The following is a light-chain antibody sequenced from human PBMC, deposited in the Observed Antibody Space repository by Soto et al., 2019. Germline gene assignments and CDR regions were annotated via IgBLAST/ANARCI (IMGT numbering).Light chain of an antibody. Sequence: QSALTQPASVSGSPGQSITISCTGTSSDVGGYNYVSWYQQHPGKAPKLMIYEVSNRPSGVPARFSGSKSGNTASLTISGLQAADEADYYCSLYTSENTYVFGTGTKLTVL. CDR1: SSDVGGYNY. CDR3: SLYTSENTYV. CDR2: EVS. V-gene: IGLV2-14*01. J-gene: IGLJ1*01.